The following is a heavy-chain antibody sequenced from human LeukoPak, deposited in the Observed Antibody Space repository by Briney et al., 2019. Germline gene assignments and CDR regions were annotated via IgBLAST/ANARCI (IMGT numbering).Heavy chain of an antibody. CDR1: GFIFSGYS. CDR3: ARELCGGGSCYPFDY. V-gene: IGHV3-48*02. D-gene: IGHD2-15*01. CDR2: ISSSSTSI. Sequence: PGGSLRLSCAASGFIFSGYSMNCVRQAPGKGLQWASYISSSSTSIYYADSVKGRFTISRDNAKNLLYLQMNSLRDEDTAVYYCARELCGGGSCYPFDYWGQGTLVTVSS. J-gene: IGHJ4*02.